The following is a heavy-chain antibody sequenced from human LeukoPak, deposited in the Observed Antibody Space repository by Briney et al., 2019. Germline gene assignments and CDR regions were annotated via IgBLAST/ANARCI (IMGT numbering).Heavy chain of an antibody. CDR1: GYTFTGYY. V-gene: IGHV1-2*02. Sequence: ASVKVSCKASGYTFTGYYMHWVRQAPGQGPEWMGWINPNSGGTGYALKFQGRVTMTRDTSISTAYMELSRLRSDDTAVYYCARVPTYYDFWSGYYRFDPWGQGTLVTVSS. J-gene: IGHJ5*02. CDR2: INPNSGGT. D-gene: IGHD3-3*01. CDR3: ARVPTYYDFWSGYYRFDP.